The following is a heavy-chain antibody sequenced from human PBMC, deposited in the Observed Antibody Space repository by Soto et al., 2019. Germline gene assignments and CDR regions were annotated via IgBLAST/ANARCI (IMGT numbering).Heavy chain of an antibody. D-gene: IGHD3-3*01. J-gene: IGHJ4*02. Sequence: PGGSLILSCAASGFTFSSYAMSWVRQAPGKGLEWVSAISGSGGSTYYADSVKGRFTISRDNSKNTLYLQMNSLRAEDTAVYYCAKFLQWGDFWSGYPRPFDYWGQGTLVTVSS. V-gene: IGHV3-23*01. CDR2: ISGSGGST. CDR3: AKFLQWGDFWSGYPRPFDY. CDR1: GFTFSSYA.